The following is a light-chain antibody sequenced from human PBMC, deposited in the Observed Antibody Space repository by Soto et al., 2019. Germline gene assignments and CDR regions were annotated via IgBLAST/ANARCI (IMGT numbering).Light chain of an antibody. V-gene: IGLV1-47*01. CDR1: SSNIGSNY. CDR2: RNN. CDR3: AACDDSLSGWV. J-gene: IGLJ3*02. Sequence: QSVLTQPPSASGTPGQRVTISCSGSSSNIGSNYVYWYQQLPGTAPKLVIYRNNQRPSGVPDRFSGSKSGTSASLAISGLRSEDEADYYCAACDDSLSGWVFGGGTKVTVL.